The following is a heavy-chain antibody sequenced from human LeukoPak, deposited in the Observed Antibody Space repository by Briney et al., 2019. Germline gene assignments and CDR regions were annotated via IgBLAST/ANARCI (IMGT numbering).Heavy chain of an antibody. J-gene: IGHJ4*02. CDR1: GGSISSSSYY. CDR2: IYYSGST. D-gene: IGHD4-17*01. Sequence: SETLSLTCTVSGGSISSSSYYWGWIRQPPGKGLEWIGSIYYSGSTYYNPSLKSRVTISVDTSKNQFSLKLSSVTAAETAVYYCARVRMTTVTYYFDYWGQGTLVTVSS. CDR3: ARVRMTTVTYYFDY. V-gene: IGHV4-39*07.